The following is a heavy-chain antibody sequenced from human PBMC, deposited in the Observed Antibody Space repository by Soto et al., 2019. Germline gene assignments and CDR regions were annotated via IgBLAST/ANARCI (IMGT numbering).Heavy chain of an antibody. Sequence: SVKVSCKASGFTFTTSAMQWVRQARGQRLEWMGWIVVGSGNTNYAQKFQERVTITRDMSTSTAYMELSSLRSEDTAVYYCAAGPDYYYYYMDVWGKGTTVTVSS. CDR1: GFTFTTSA. CDR3: AAGPDYYYYYMDV. V-gene: IGHV1-58*02. CDR2: IVVGSGNT. J-gene: IGHJ6*03.